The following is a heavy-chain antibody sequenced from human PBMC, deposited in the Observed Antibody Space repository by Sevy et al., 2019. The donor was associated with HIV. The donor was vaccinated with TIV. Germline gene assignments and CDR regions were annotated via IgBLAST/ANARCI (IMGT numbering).Heavy chain of an antibody. J-gene: IGHJ4*02. D-gene: IGHD3-3*01. CDR2: ISGSGYAT. V-gene: IGHV3-23*01. CDR3: AKDRVAVFGVVVTFDS. Sequence: GGSLRLSCAASGFTFDSYAMHWVRQVAGKGLEWVSTISGSGYATYYADSVKGRFIISRDTSRNTLYLQMNSLRVEDSGVYFCAKDRVAVFGVVVTFDSWGLGTLVTVSS. CDR1: GFTFDSYA.